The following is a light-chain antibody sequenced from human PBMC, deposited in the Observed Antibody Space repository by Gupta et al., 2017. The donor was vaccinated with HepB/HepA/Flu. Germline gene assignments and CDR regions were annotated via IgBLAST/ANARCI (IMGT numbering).Light chain of an antibody. CDR2: GNS. CDR1: SSNIGAGYD. J-gene: IGLJ3*02. Sequence: QSVLTQPPSVSGAPGQRVTISCTGSSSNIGAGYDVHWYQQLPGTAPKLLIYGNSNRPSGVPDRFSGSKSGTSASLAITGLQAEDEAEYYCPSYDSSLRGSVFGGGTKMTVL. V-gene: IGLV1-40*01. CDR3: PSYDSSLRGSV.